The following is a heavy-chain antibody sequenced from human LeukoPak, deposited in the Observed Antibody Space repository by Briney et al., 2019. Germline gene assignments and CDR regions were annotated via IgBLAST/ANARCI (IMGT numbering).Heavy chain of an antibody. CDR1: GFTFSDYY. CDR2: IKSQIGGGTT. CDR3: NTDEYYASGSYYNGWDY. D-gene: IGHD3-10*01. Sequence: GGSLRLSCAASGFTFSDYYMSWVRQAPGKGLEWIGRIKSQIGGGTTHYAAPVKGRFTISRDDSKNTLYLQMNSLKSEDTAVYYCNTDEYYASGSYYNGWDYWGQGTLVTVSS. J-gene: IGHJ4*02. V-gene: IGHV3-15*01.